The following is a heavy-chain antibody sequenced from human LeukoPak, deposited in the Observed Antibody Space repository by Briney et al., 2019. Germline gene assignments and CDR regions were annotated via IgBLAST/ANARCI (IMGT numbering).Heavy chain of an antibody. Sequence: GRSLRLSCATSGFTFSHYAMHWVRQPPGKGLEWVAVIWSDATNRYYADSVKGRFTISRDFYGNTAYLQLSSLRPDDTGVYYCARDAQRGFDYSNSLQYWGRGTPVTVST. V-gene: IGHV3-33*01. CDR1: GFTFSHYA. CDR2: IWSDATNR. J-gene: IGHJ4*02. D-gene: IGHD4-11*01. CDR3: ARDAQRGFDYSNSLQY.